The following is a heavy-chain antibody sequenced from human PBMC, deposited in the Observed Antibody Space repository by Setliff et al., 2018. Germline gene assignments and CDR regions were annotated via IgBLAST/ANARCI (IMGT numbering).Heavy chain of an antibody. CDR1: GFTSRSYW. J-gene: IGHJ1*01. CDR2: IRQDGSEI. D-gene: IGHD1-26*01. V-gene: IGHV3-7*03. Sequence: PGGSLRLSCVASGFTSRSYWMSWVRQAPGKGLEWVANIRQDGSEIYYVDSVKGRFTISRDNAKNSLYLQMNSLRAEDTAVYYCAIPSGSSDAEYFQHWGQGTLVTVSS. CDR3: AIPSGSSDAEYFQH.